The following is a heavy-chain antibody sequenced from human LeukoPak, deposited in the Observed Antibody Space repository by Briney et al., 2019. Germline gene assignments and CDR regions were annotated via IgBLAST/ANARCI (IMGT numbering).Heavy chain of an antibody. CDR1: GGSISSYY. CDR2: IYYSGST. CDR3: ARAPDYTPLKTYFDY. D-gene: IGHD2-2*02. V-gene: IGHV4-59*12. Sequence: SETLSLTCTVSGGSISSYYWSWIRQPPGKGLEWIGYIYYSGSTNYNPSLKSRVTISVDTSKNQFSLKLSSVTAADTAVYYCARAPDYTPLKTYFDYWGQGTLVTVSS. J-gene: IGHJ4*02.